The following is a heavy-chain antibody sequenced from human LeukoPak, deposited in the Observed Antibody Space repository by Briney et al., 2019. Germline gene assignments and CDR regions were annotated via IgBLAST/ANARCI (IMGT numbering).Heavy chain of an antibody. CDR1: GFTVSSYA. CDR3: AKTRPLDSSSWSHGDY. Sequence: GGSLRLSCAASGFTVSSYAMSWVRQAPGKGLEWVSAISGSGDSTYYGDSVKGRFTISRDNPKNTLYLQMNSLRAEDTAVYYCAKTRPLDSSSWSHGDYWGQGTLVTVSS. V-gene: IGHV3-23*01. J-gene: IGHJ4*02. D-gene: IGHD6-13*01. CDR2: ISGSGDST.